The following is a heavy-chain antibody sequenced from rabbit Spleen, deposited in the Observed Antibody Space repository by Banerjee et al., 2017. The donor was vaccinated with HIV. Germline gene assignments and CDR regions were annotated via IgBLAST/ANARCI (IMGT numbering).Heavy chain of an antibody. V-gene: IGHV1S45*01. D-gene: IGHD1-1*01. CDR1: GVSLNDKDV. J-gene: IGHJ4*01. CDR3: ARDLVAVIGWNFNL. Sequence: EQLEESGGGLVKPEGSLTLTCKASGVSLNDKDVMCWVSQAPGKGLEWIACINIVTGKSVYASWAKGRFTMSRTSSTTVTLQMTSLTAADTAIYFCARDLVAVIGWNFNLWGQGTLVTVS. CDR2: INIVTGKS.